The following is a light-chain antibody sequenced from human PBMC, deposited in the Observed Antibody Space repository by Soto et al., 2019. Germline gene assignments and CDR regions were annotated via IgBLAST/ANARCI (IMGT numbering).Light chain of an antibody. J-gene: IGKJ1*01. Sequence: KVMTQSAATLSVYPGERATLSCRASQSISSKLAWYQQKPGQAPRLLIYDASTRATDIPARFSGSGSGTEFTLTISSLQSEDFAVYYCQQYNNWPRTFGQGTKVDI. V-gene: IGKV3D-15*01. CDR1: QSISSK. CDR3: QQYNNWPRT. CDR2: DAS.